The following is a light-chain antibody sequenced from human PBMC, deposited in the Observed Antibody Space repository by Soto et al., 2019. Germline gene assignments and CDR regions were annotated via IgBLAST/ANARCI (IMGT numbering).Light chain of an antibody. CDR3: AAWDASLGGFYV. Sequence: QSFLPQPPSASGTPGQRVTISCSGSRSSIGSNAVNWYQHLPGSAPKLLIYSNNHRPSGVPDRFSASKAGASASLAISGLQSEDEGDYYCAAWDASLGGFYVFGSGTKVTVL. CDR2: SNN. J-gene: IGLJ1*01. V-gene: IGLV1-44*01. CDR1: RSSIGSNA.